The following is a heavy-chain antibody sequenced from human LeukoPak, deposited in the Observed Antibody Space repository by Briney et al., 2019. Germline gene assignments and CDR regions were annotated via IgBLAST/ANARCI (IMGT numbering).Heavy chain of an antibody. CDR1: GYTFTSYD. CDR3: ARVPTWSSTSYNYYYMDV. Sequence: ASVKVSCKASGYTFTSYDINWVRQATGQGLEWMGWMNPNSGNTGYAQKFQGRVTMTKNTSISTAYMELSSLRSEDTALYYCARVPTWSSTSYNYYYMDVWGKGTTVSVSS. CDR2: MNPNSGNT. D-gene: IGHD3-3*01. J-gene: IGHJ6*03. V-gene: IGHV1-8*01.